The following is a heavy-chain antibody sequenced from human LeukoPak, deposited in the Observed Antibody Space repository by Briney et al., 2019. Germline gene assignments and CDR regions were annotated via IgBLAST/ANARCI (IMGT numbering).Heavy chain of an antibody. CDR1: GGSFDGYY. V-gene: IGHV4-34*01. CDR3: ARGLASGYPPIPFDY. J-gene: IGHJ4*02. Sequence: KPSETLSLTCAVFGGSFDGYYWSWIRQPPGKGLEWFGEITYDGSTNYNPSLKSRVTISVDTSKIQFSLNLSSVTAADTAIYYCARGLASGYPPIPFDYWGQGTQVTVSS. CDR2: ITYDGST. D-gene: IGHD3-3*01.